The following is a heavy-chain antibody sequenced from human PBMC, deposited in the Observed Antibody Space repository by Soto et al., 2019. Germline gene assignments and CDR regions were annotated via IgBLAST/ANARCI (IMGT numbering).Heavy chain of an antibody. CDR3: ARLLGLSNGDYYGMDV. CDR2: IYYSGST. J-gene: IGHJ6*02. V-gene: IGHV4-30-4*01. Sequence: QVQLQESGPGLVKPSQTLSLTCTVSGGSISSGDYYWSWIRQPPGKGLEWIGYIYYSGSTYYNPSLKSRVTISVDTSKNQFSLKLSSVTAADTAVYYCARLLGLSNGDYYGMDVWGQGTTVTVSS. CDR1: GGSISSGDYY. D-gene: IGHD4-4*01.